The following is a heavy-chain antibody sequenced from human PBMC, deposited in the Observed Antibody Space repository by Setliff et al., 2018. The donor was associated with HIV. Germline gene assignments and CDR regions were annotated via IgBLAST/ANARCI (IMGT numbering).Heavy chain of an antibody. CDR1: GYSLTELS. CDR3: ATDGKQQVATVDHYYMDV. CDR2: FDPDDGET. Sequence: VASVKVSCKVSGYSLTELSMHWVRQAPGKGLEWMGGFDPDDGETVYAQQFQGRVTMTEDTSTDTAYMELSSLRSEDTAVYYCATDGKQQVATVDHYYMDVWGKGTTVTVSS. D-gene: IGHD6-13*01. J-gene: IGHJ6*03. V-gene: IGHV1-24*01.